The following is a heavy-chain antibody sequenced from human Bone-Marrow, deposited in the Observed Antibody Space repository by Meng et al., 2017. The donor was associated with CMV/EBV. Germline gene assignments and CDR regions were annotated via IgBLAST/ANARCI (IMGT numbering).Heavy chain of an antibody. J-gene: IGHJ4*02. D-gene: IGHD4-23*01. CDR1: GFTFSSYG. Sequence: GGSLRLSCAASGFTFSSYGMNWVRQAPGKGLEWVSYISSSGSTIYDADSVKGRFTISRDNAKNSLYLQMSSLRAEDTAVYYCASGYGGSAHWGQGTLVTVSS. CDR3: ASGYGGSAH. CDR2: ISSSGSTI. V-gene: IGHV3-48*03.